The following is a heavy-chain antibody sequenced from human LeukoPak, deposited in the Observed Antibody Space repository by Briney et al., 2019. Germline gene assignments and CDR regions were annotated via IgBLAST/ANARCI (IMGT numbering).Heavy chain of an antibody. CDR2: IYYSGST. D-gene: IGHD6-19*01. J-gene: IGHJ5*02. V-gene: IGHV4-39*01. CDR1: GGSISSSSYY. CDR3: ARHPAIGGWYRA. Sequence: SETLSLTCTVSGGSISSSSYYWGWIRQPTGKGLEWIGSIYYSGSTYYNPSLKSRVTISVDTSKNQFSLKLSSVTAADTAVYYCARHPAIGGWYRAWGQGTLVTVSS.